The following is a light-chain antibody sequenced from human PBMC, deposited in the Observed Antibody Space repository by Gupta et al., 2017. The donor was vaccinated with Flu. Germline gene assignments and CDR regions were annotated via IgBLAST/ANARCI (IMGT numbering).Light chain of an antibody. CDR1: HTVRSNY. CDR3: QQEGSSPLT. J-gene: IGKJ4*01. Sequence: GTLDLSPGERATASCGASHTVRSNYLAWYQQKPGQAPSLLIYGASSRATGIPDRFSGSGSGTDFTLTISRLEPEDFAVFYCQQEGSSPLTFGRGTKVEIK. V-gene: IGKV3-20*01. CDR2: GAS.